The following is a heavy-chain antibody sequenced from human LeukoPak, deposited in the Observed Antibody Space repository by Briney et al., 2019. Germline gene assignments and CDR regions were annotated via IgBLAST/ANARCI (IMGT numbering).Heavy chain of an antibody. J-gene: IGHJ4*02. Sequence: GGSLSLACAASGFTFDDYAMHWVRQAPGKGLEWVSGISWSSGSIGYADSVKGRFTISRDNAKNSLYLLMNSLRAEDTALYYCAKDQASGSYPIFDYWGQGTLVSVSS. CDR2: ISWSSGSI. V-gene: IGHV3-9*01. CDR1: GFTFDDYA. D-gene: IGHD1-26*01. CDR3: AKDQASGSYPIFDY.